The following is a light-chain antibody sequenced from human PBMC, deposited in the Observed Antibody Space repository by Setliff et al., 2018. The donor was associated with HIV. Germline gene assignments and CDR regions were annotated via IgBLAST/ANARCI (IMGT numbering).Light chain of an antibody. J-gene: IGLJ2*01. V-gene: IGLV1-40*01. Sequence: QSVLTQAPSVSGAPGQRVTISCTGSSSNIGAGYDVHWYQQLPGTAPKLLIYGDTPRPSGVPDRFSGSKSGTSASLAITGLQAEDEADYYCQSYDSSLSASVFGGGTKGTVL. CDR3: QSYDSSLSASV. CDR2: GDT. CDR1: SSNIGAGYD.